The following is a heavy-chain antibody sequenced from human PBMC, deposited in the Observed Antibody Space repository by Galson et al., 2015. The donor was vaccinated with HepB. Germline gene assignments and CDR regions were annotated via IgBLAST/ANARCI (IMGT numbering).Heavy chain of an antibody. Sequence: QSGAEVKKPGESLRISCQCFGYKFTSYWVSWVRQMPGKGLEWMGRIDPSDSYTNYGPSFQGHVTISADKSISTAYLQWNSLKASDTAMYYCARAAAGDSWGQGTLVTVSS. CDR2: IDPSDSYT. J-gene: IGHJ4*02. CDR3: ARAAAGDS. V-gene: IGHV5-10-1*01. D-gene: IGHD6-13*01. CDR1: GYKFTSYW.